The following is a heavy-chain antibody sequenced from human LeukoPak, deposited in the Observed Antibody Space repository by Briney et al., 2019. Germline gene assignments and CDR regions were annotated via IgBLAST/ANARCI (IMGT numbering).Heavy chain of an antibody. CDR1: GFTFNTDW. D-gene: IGHD2/OR15-2a*01. CDR2: IKEDGSEI. V-gene: IGHV3-7*03. Sequence: GGSLRLSCAASGFTFNTDWMSWVRQAPGKGLEWVADIKEDGSEIYYVDSVKGRFTISRDNAKNSLYLQMNSLRAEDTAVYYCARGVYYFDYWGQGTLVTVSS. CDR3: ARGVYYFDY. J-gene: IGHJ4*02.